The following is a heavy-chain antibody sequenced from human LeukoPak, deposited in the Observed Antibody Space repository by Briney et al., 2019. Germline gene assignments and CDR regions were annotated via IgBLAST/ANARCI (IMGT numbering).Heavy chain of an antibody. V-gene: IGHV3-48*01. D-gene: IGHD3-22*01. CDR2: ISSSSSTI. CDR1: GFTFSSYS. Sequence: GGSLRLSCAASGFTFSSYSMNWVRQAPGKGLEWVSYISSSSSTIHYADSVKGRFTISRDNAKNSLYLQMNSLRAEDTAVYYCARLSDSSGPYFDYWGQGTLVTVSS. CDR3: ARLSDSSGPYFDY. J-gene: IGHJ4*02.